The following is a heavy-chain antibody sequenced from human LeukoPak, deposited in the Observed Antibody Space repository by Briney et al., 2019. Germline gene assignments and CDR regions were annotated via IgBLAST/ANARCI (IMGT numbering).Heavy chain of an antibody. V-gene: IGHV3-11*04. D-gene: IGHD5-12*01. Sequence: PGRSLRLSCVVSGFPFSDYYMHWIRQAPGRGLEWIAYISSASTTVQYAGSVQGRFTVFRDNDQNSMFLQMNTLRAEDTAIYYCAGSYSGSDWSDSWGQGTLVTVSS. J-gene: IGHJ4*02. CDR1: GFPFSDYY. CDR3: AGSYSGSDWSDS. CDR2: ISSASTTV.